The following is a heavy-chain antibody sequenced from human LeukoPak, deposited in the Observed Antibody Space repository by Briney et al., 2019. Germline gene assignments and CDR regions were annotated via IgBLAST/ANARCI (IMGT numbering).Heavy chain of an antibody. Sequence: KPSETLSLTCTVSGGSISSYYWSWIRQPPGKGLECIGYTYYSGSTNYNPSLKSRVTISVDTSKNQFSLTLTSVTAADTAVYYCARVESDDYNQSWFDPWGQGTLVTVSS. V-gene: IGHV4-59*01. CDR2: TYYSGST. D-gene: IGHD5-24*01. CDR1: GGSISSYY. J-gene: IGHJ5*02. CDR3: ARVESDDYNQSWFDP.